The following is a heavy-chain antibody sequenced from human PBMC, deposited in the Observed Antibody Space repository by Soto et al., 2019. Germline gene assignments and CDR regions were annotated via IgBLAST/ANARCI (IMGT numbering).Heavy chain of an antibody. CDR3: AHRATMTIFWLIIDNGICCDP. CDR2: IYWAGDK. J-gene: IGHJ5*02. D-gene: IGHD3-3*01. CDR1: GFSLITSGAA. Sequence: QINLIESGPTLVKPTQTLTLTCTFSGFSLITSGAAVGWVRPPPGRALEWLALIYWAGDKRYNASLGNRLTITKATAMNQVVLALTTVDPGDTATSYCAHRATMTIFWLIIDNGICCDPWGQGTRVIVSS. V-gene: IGHV2-5*02.